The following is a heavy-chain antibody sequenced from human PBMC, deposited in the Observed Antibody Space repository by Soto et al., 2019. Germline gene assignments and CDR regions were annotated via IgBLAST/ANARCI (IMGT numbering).Heavy chain of an antibody. J-gene: IGHJ6*02. Sequence: GGYPRLSCAASGFTFSSYWMHWVRQAPGKGLVWVSRINSDGSSTSYADSVKGRFTISRDNAKNTLYLQMNSLRAEDTAVYYCARVVEQWLVRYYYGMDVWGQGTSVTGSS. V-gene: IGHV3-74*01. D-gene: IGHD6-19*01. CDR2: INSDGSST. CDR1: GFTFSSYW. CDR3: ARVVEQWLVRYYYGMDV.